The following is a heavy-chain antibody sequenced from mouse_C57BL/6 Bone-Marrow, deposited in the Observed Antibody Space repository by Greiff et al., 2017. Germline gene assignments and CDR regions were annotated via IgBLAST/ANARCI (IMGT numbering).Heavy chain of an antibody. V-gene: IGHV5-2*01. J-gene: IGHJ4*01. CDR1: EYEFTSHD. CDR2: INSDGGST. D-gene: IGHD2-2*01. CDR3: ARQRDMVRSSMDF. Sequence: DVKLVESGGGLVQPGESLKLSCESTEYEFTSHDMSWVRKTPEKRLEWVADINSDGGSTYYPDTMERRFIITRDNTKKTLYLQMSSLRSEDTALYYCARQRDMVRSSMDFWGQGTSVTVSS.